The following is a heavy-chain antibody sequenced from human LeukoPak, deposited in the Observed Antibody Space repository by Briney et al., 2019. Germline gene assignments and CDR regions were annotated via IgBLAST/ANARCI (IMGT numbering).Heavy chain of an antibody. CDR3: ANRYCGGGGSSPFEY. J-gene: IGHJ4*02. V-gene: IGHV3-23*01. D-gene: IGHD2-15*01. CDR2: ISGSGTSI. CDR1: GFTFTTYT. Sequence: PWGSVRLSCAASGFTFTTYTMTWVGQAPGKGLEWVSGISGSGTSISYADSVKGRFTISRDNSKNTVYLQMDSLRAEDTAVYHCANRYCGGGGSSPFEYGGRGTVVTVSS.